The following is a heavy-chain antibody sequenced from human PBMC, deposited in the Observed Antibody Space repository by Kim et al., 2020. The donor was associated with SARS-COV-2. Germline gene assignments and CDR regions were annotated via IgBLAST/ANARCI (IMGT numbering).Heavy chain of an antibody. V-gene: IGHV4-31*03. Sequence: SETLSLTCTVSGGSISSGGYYWSWIRQHPGKGLEWIGYIYYSESTYYNPSLKSRVIRSVDTSKNQFSLKLSSVSASDTAVYYCAGDPLKNPVPLGYYYYYGMDLWGQGTTVTVSS. CDR1: GGSISSGGYY. J-gene: IGHJ6*02. CDR2: IYYSEST. CDR3: AGDPLKNPVPLGYYYYYGMDL.